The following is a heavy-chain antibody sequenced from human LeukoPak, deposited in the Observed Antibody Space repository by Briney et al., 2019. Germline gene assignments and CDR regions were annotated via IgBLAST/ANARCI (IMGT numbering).Heavy chain of an antibody. J-gene: IGHJ5*02. D-gene: IGHD2-2*01. V-gene: IGHV4-4*07. CDR1: GGSISSYY. CDR2: IYTSGST. CDR3: ARAVVPAADNWFDP. Sequence: SETLSLTCTVSGGSISSYYWSWIRQPAGKGLEWIGRIYTSGSTSYNPSLKSRVTMSVDTSKNQFSLKLSSVTAADTAVYYCARAVVPAADNWFDPWGQGTLVTVSS.